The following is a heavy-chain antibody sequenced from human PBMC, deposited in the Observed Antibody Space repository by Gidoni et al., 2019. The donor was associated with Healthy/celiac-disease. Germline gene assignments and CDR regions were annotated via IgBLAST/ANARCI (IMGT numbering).Heavy chain of an antibody. CDR3: TTGGSSTSWYYYYYYMDV. CDR1: SNAW. D-gene: IGHD2-2*01. J-gene: IGHJ6*03. V-gene: IGHV3-15*07. CDR2: IKSKTDGGTT. Sequence: SNAWRNWVRQAPGKGLEWVGRIKSKTDGGTTDYAAPVKGRFTISRDDSKNTLYLQMNSLKTADTAVYYCTTGGSSTSWYYYYYYMDVWGKGTTVTVSS.